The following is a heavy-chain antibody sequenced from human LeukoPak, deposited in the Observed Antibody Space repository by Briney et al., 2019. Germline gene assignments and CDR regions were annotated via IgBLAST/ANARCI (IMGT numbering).Heavy chain of an antibody. CDR1: GLSYSDSY. J-gene: IGHJ4*02. D-gene: IGHD6-6*01. Sequence: GGSLRLCCAASGLSYSDSYMTWVRHAPGHVLQSVSYISSSGSYTNYADSVQGRFTVSRDNAKNSLFLHMTSLRAEDTAVYYCARDTQELVFDYWGQGTLVTVSS. CDR2: ISSSGSYT. CDR3: ARDTQELVFDY. V-gene: IGHV3-11*05.